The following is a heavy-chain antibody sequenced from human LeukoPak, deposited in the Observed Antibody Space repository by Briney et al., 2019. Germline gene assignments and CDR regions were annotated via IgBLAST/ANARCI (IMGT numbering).Heavy chain of an antibody. V-gene: IGHV3-21*01. CDR1: GFSLSSFT. CDR2: ISSSSSYI. CDR3: VRDPLGYSGSYGYFQY. J-gene: IGHJ1*01. D-gene: IGHD1-26*01. Sequence: PGGSLRLSCAASGFSLSSFTMNWVRQAPGKGLEWVSSISSSSSYICYADSVKGRFTISRDNAKKSLYLQMNSLRAEDTAVYYCVRDPLGYSGSYGYFQYWGQGTLVTVSS.